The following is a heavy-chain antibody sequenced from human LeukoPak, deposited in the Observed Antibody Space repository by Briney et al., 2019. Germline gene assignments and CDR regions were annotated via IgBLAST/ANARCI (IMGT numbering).Heavy chain of an antibody. Sequence: PGGSLRLSCAASGYTFSDYYISWIRQAPGKGLEWISYISSSGSTINYADSVKGRFTISRDNAKNSLYLQMNSLRAEDTAMYYCARDGEMATLRAFDIWGQGTMVTVSS. J-gene: IGHJ3*02. D-gene: IGHD5-24*01. CDR1: GYTFSDYY. V-gene: IGHV3-11*04. CDR3: ARDGEMATLRAFDI. CDR2: ISSSGSTI.